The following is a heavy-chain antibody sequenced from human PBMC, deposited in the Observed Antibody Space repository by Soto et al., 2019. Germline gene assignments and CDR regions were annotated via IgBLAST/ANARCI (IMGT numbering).Heavy chain of an antibody. CDR1: GDSVSSNRAA. J-gene: IGHJ5*02. D-gene: IGHD6-6*01. CDR2: TYYRSKWYN. V-gene: IGHV6-1*01. Sequence: PSQTLSLTCAISGDSVSSNRAAWNWIRQSPSRGLEWLGRTYYRSKWYNDYAVSVKSRITINPDTSKNQFSLQLNSVTPEDTAVYYCARDGSDSSSSEGWFDPWGQGTLVTVSS. CDR3: ARDGSDSSSSEGWFDP.